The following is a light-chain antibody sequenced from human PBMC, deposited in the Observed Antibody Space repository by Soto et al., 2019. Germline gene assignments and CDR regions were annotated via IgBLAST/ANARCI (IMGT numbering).Light chain of an antibody. V-gene: IGKV3-15*01. Sequence: EIVMTKSPATLSVSPGERATLSCRASQSVSSNFAWYQQKPGQAPRLLIYGASTRATGIPARFSGSGSGTEFTLTISSLQSEDFAVYYGQQYNNGPPMYTFGQGTKLEIK. J-gene: IGKJ2*01. CDR2: GAS. CDR1: QSVSSN. CDR3: QQYNNGPPMYT.